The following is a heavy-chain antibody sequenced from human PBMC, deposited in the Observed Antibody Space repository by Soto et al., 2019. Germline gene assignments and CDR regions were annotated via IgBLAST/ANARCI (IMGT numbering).Heavy chain of an antibody. Sequence: QVQLQESGPGLVKPSQTLSLTCSVSGGSISSIDYFWSWIRQPPGKGPEWIGFIYHTGTTYYNPTLRSRVTISIDTSKSQFSMTLTSVTAADTAVYYCARVMAAMHNWLDPWGQGTLVTVSP. CDR3: ARVMAAMHNWLDP. V-gene: IGHV4-30-4*01. CDR2: IYHTGTT. CDR1: GGSISSIDYF. J-gene: IGHJ5*02. D-gene: IGHD2-2*01.